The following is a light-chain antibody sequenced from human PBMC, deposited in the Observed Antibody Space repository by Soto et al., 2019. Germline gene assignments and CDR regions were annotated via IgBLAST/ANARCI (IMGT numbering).Light chain of an antibody. J-gene: IGKJ4*01. Sequence: EIVMTQSPATLSLSPGERVTLSCRASQTVVSSYLSWYQQKPGQSPRLLIYGVSTRATGIPARFSGSGSGTDFTLTISSLQPEDFAVYYCQQDYTLPLTFGGGTKVEIK. CDR3: QQDYTLPLT. V-gene: IGKV3D-7*01. CDR2: GVS. CDR1: QTVVSSY.